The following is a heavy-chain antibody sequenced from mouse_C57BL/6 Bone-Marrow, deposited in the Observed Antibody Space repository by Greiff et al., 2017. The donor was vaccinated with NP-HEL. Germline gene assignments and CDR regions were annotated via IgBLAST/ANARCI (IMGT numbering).Heavy chain of an antibody. D-gene: IGHD1-1*01. V-gene: IGHV14-4*01. J-gene: IGHJ3*01. CDR2: IDPENGDT. CDR1: GFNIKDAY. Sequence: VQLKESGAELVRPGASVKLSCTASGFNIKDAYMPWVKQRPEPGLEWIGWIDPENGDTEYASKFQGKATITADTSSNTAYLQLSSLTSEDTAVYYCTTWDYYGNIWFAYWGQGTLVTVSA. CDR3: TTWDYYGNIWFAY.